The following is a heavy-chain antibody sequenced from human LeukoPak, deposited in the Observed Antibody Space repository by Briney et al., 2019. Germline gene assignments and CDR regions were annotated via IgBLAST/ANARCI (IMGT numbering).Heavy chain of an antibody. CDR2: ISGDSRYI. Sequence: GGSLRLSCAAFGFTFSSYSMNWVRQAPGKGLEWVSAISGDSRYIYYADSVRGRFTISRDNSKNTLYLQMNSLRAEDTAVYYCAKAWETTVAFDAFDIWGQGTMVTVSS. D-gene: IGHD4-23*01. V-gene: IGHV3-21*04. J-gene: IGHJ3*02. CDR3: AKAWETTVAFDAFDI. CDR1: GFTFSSYS.